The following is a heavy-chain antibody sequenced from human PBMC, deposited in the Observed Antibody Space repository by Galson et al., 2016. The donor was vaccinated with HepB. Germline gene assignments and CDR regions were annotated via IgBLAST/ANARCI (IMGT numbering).Heavy chain of an antibody. CDR2: ISPGDSDT. J-gene: IGHJ6*02. D-gene: IGHD3-10*01. CDR3: ARTISLLRGVVRGMDV. Sequence: QSGAEVKKPGESLRISCTGSGYNFANYWIGWVRQMPGRGLEWMGIISPGDSDTRYSPSLEGQVTISADNSLSTAYLQWSSLKASDTATYYCARTISLLRGVVRGMDVWGQGTTVTVSS. V-gene: IGHV5-51*01. CDR1: GYNFANYW.